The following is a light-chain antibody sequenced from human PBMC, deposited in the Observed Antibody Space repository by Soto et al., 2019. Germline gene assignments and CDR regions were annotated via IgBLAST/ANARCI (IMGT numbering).Light chain of an antibody. J-gene: IGKJ1*01. CDR2: GAS. V-gene: IGKV3-20*01. Sequence: IVLTQSPANLSLSPGERATLSCRASQSVTDNYLAWYQQKPGQAPRLVISGASSRTSGIPDRFSASGSGTDFTLTISRLEPEDFAVYYCQQYTRAPLTFGQGTKVDIK. CDR1: QSVTDNY. CDR3: QQYTRAPLT.